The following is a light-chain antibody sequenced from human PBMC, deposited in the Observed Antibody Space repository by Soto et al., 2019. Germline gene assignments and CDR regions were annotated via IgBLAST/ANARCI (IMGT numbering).Light chain of an antibody. CDR3: SSYRYTGTRV. J-gene: IGLJ1*01. CDR2: DVN. CDR1: ISDIGGYNY. V-gene: IGLV2-14*01. Sequence: QSALTQPASVSGSPGQSITISCTGTISDIGGYNYVSWYQQHPGKAPKLMIYDVNYRPSGVSNRFSGSKSGTTASLTISGLQAEDEADYYCSSYRYTGTRVFGSGTKVTVL.